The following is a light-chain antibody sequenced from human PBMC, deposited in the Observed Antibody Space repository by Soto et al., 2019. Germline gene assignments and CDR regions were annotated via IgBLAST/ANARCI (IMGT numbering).Light chain of an antibody. J-gene: IGKJ4*01. CDR2: KAS. Sequence: DIQMTQSPSTLSASVGDRVTITCRASQSIVSWLAWYKQKPGKAPKLLIYKASALQGGVPSRFSGRWSGTEFTLTSSSLQPDDFATYYCQHYNSYPLSFGGGTKVEIK. CDR3: QHYNSYPLS. CDR1: QSIVSW. V-gene: IGKV1-5*03.